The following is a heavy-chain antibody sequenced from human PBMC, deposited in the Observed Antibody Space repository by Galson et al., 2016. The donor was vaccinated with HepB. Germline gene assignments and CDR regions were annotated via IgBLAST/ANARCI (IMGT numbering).Heavy chain of an antibody. Sequence: ETLSLTCTVSGGSISNTIFYWGWIRQPPGKGLEWIGSIYYNGSTYYNPSLKSRVTISVDTSKNQFSLRLSSVTAADSAVYYCASLGFWSGYLDYWGQGTLVTVSS. J-gene: IGHJ4*02. D-gene: IGHD3-3*01. CDR2: IYYNGST. CDR3: ASLGFWSGYLDY. CDR1: GGSISNTIFY. V-gene: IGHV4-39*01.